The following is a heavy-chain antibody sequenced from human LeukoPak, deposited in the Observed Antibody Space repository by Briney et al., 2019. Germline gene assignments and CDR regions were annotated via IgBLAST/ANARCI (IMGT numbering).Heavy chain of an antibody. J-gene: IGHJ4*02. CDR2: INPSGGST. Sequence: ASVKVSCKASGYTFTSYYMLWVRQAPGQGLEWMGIINPSGGSTSSAQKFQGRVTTTRDTSTTTVYMELSSLRSEDTAVYYCARGTVITTIGVWDYWGQGTLVTVSS. CDR3: ARGTVITTIGVWDY. V-gene: IGHV1-46*01. D-gene: IGHD3-22*01. CDR1: GYTFTSYY.